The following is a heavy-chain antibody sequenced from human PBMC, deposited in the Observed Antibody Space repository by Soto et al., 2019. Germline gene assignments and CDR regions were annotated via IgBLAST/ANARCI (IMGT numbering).Heavy chain of an antibody. D-gene: IGHD3-3*01. CDR3: ARSYDFWSGLHFDY. CDR2: IIPIFGTA. J-gene: IGHJ4*02. V-gene: IGHV1-69*13. CDR1: GGTFSSYA. Sequence: SVKVSCKASGGTFSSYAISWVRQAPGQGLEWMGGIIPIFGTANYAQKFQGRVTITADESTSTAYMELSSLRSEDTAVYYCARSYDFWSGLHFDYWGQGTLVTVSS.